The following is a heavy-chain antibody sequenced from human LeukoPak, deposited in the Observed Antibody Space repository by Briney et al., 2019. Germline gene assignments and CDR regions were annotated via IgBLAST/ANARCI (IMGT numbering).Heavy chain of an antibody. CDR3: ARDPGGYMDV. CDR1: GFTFSSYE. Sequence: GGPLRLSCAASGFTFSSYEMNWVRQAPGKGLEWVSYISSSGSTIYYADSVKGRFTISRDNAKNSLYLQMNSLRAEDTAVYYCARDPGGYMDVWGRGTTVTISS. D-gene: IGHD3-10*01. J-gene: IGHJ6*03. CDR2: ISSSGSTI. V-gene: IGHV3-48*03.